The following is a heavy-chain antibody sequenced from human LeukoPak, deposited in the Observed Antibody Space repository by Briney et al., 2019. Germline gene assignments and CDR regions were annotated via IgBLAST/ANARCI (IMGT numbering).Heavy chain of an antibody. CDR3: MKLPTMIIVIDTDFEY. D-gene: IGHD2-21*01. V-gene: IGHV3-23*01. Sequence: GGSLRLSCVASGFTFSSYEMNWVRQAPGKGLEWVSSINTSGGSTYYADSLQGRFTISRDNSKNTLHLQMNNVRAEDTALYYCMKLPTMIIVIDTDFEYWGQAAQVTVSS. J-gene: IGHJ4*02. CDR2: INTSGGST. CDR1: GFTFSSYE.